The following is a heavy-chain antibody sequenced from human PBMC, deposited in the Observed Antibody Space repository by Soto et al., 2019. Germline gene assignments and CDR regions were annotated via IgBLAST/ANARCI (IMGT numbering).Heavy chain of an antibody. J-gene: IGHJ4*02. D-gene: IGHD3-16*01. CDR1: GFTFDDNA. CDR3: AISQDRGGRTTFIY. Sequence: QLGGSLRLSCAVSGFTFDDNAMHWVRQAPEKGLERVSGINWKSDIGYADSVKGRFTISRDNAENSLYLQMNSLRAEDTALYYCAISQDRGGRTTFIYWGQGTQVTVSS. CDR2: INWKSDI. V-gene: IGHV3-9*01.